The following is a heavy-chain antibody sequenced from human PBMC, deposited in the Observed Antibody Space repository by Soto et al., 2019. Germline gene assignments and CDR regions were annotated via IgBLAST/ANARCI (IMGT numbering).Heavy chain of an antibody. V-gene: IGHV1-18*03. J-gene: IGHJ6*02. CDR2: ISAYNGNT. Sequence: QVHLVQSGAEVKKPGASVKVSCKASGYTLTSYGFSWVRQAPGQGLEWMGRISAYNGNTDYAQKIQGRVTMTTDTSTSTVYMELRSLRSDDMAVYYCARDAPYSSAGRRYYYGMDVWGQGTTVTVSS. CDR1: GYTLTSYG. CDR3: ARDAPYSSAGRRYYYGMDV. D-gene: IGHD5-18*01.